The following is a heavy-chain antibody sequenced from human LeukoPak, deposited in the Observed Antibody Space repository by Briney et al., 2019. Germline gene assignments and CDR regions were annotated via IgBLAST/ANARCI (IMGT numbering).Heavy chain of an antibody. CDR1: GGSISSSSYY. CDR3: ARRRYGGSYYDY. CDR2: IYYSGSN. J-gene: IGHJ4*02. D-gene: IGHD5-18*01. V-gene: IGHV4-39*01. Sequence: PSETLSLTCTVSGGSISSSSYYWGWIRQPPGKGLEWIGSIYYSGSNYYNPSLKSRVTISVDTSKNQFSLKLSSVTAADTAVYYCARRRYGGSYYDYWGQGTLVTVSS.